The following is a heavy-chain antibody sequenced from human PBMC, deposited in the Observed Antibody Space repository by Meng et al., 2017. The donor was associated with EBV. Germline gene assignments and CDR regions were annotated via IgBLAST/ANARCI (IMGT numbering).Heavy chain of an antibody. J-gene: IGHJ4*02. CDR3: ARGRWLQPGSYFDY. V-gene: IGHV4-34*01. CDR2: INHSGST. D-gene: IGHD5-24*01. Sequence: QVQRQQWGAGLFKPSETLSLTCAVYGGSFSGYYWSWIRQPPGKGLEWIGEINHSGSTNYNPSLKSRVTISVDTSKNQFSLKLSSVTAADTAVYYCARGRWLQPGSYFDYWGQGTLVTVSS. CDR1: GGSFSGYY.